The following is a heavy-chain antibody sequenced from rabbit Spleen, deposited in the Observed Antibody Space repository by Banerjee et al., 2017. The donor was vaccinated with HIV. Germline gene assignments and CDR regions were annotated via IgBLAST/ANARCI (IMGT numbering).Heavy chain of an antibody. V-gene: IGHV1S45*01. Sequence: QEQLEESGGGLVKPEGSLTLTCKASGFSFSDRDVMCWVRQAPGKGLEWIGDIYPVFGITNYAHWMKGRFTISSDSAQNTVDLQMNSLTAADTATYFCARDLVAVIGWNFSLWGPGTLVTVS. J-gene: IGHJ4*01. D-gene: IGHD1-1*01. CDR1: GFSFSDRDV. CDR2: IYPVFGIT. CDR3: ARDLVAVIGWNFSL.